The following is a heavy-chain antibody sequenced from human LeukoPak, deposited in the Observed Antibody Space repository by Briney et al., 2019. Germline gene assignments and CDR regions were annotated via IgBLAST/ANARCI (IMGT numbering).Heavy chain of an antibody. CDR2: IWYDGSNK. J-gene: IGHJ4*02. Sequence: PGGSLRLSCAASGFTFSSYGMHWVRQAPGKGLEWVAVIWYDGSNKYYADSVKGRFTISRDNSKNTLYLQMNSLRAEDTAVYYCARDRWEGTYYFDYWGQGTLVTVSS. D-gene: IGHD1-26*01. CDR1: GFTFSSYG. CDR3: ARDRWEGTYYFDY. V-gene: IGHV3-33*01.